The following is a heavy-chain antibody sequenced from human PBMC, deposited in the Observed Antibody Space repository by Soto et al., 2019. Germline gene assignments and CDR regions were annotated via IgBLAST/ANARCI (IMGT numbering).Heavy chain of an antibody. CDR2: IIPIFGTA. CDR1: GGTFSSYA. Sequence: QVQLVQSGAEVKKPGSSVKVSCKASGGTFSSYAISWVRQAPGQGLEWMGGIIPIFGTANYAQKFQGRVTITADESTSTAYMELSSRRSEDTAVYYCASDAYTIAVAGPYGWFDPWGQGTLVTVSS. D-gene: IGHD6-19*01. CDR3: ASDAYTIAVAGPYGWFDP. J-gene: IGHJ5*02. V-gene: IGHV1-69*12.